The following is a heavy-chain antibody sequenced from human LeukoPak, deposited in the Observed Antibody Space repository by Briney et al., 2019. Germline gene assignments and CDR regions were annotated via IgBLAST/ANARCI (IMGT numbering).Heavy chain of an antibody. CDR1: GFTFSSYW. J-gene: IGHJ4*02. V-gene: IGHV3-7*01. D-gene: IGHD3-10*01. CDR2: IKQDGSDK. Sequence: GGSLRLSCAASGFTFSSYWMSWVRQAPGKGLEWVAIIKQDGSDKYYVDSVKGRFTISRDNAKNSLYLQMNSLRAEDTAVYYCARDYITMVRGVVGYWGQGTLVTVSS. CDR3: ARDYITMVRGVVGY.